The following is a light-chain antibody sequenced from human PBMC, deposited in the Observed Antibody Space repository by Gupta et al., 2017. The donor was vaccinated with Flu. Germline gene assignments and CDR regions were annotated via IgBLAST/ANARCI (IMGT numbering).Light chain of an antibody. CDR1: QSVSNY. CDR2: DAS. J-gene: IGKJ5*01. Sequence: EIVLTQSPATLSLFPGERATLSCRASQSVSNYLGWYQQKPDQAPRLLIYDASNRATGVPARFSGSGAGTDFTLTISSLEPEDFAVYYCQQRTNWPPEITFGQGTRLEIK. V-gene: IGKV3-11*01. CDR3: QQRTNWPPEIT.